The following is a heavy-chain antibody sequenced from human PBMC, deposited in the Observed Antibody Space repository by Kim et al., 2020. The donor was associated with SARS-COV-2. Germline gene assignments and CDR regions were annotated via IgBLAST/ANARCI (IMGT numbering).Heavy chain of an antibody. D-gene: IGHD2-21*01. V-gene: IGHV7-4-1*02. J-gene: IGHJ6*02. CDR1: GYTFTSYA. Sequence: ASVKVSCKASGYTFTSYAMNWVRQAPGQGLEWMGWINTNTGNPTHAQGFTGRFVFSLDTSVSTAYLQISSLKAEDTAVYYCARIGVEDYYYYGMDVWGQGTTVTVSS. CDR2: INTNTGNP. CDR3: ARIGVEDYYYYGMDV.